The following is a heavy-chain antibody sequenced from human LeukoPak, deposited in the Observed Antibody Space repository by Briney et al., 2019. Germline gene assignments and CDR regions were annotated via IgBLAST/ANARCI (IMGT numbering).Heavy chain of an antibody. D-gene: IGHD3-22*01. Sequence: ASVKVSCKASGYTFTGYYMHWVRQAPGQGLEWMGWINPNSGGTNYAQKFQGRVTMSRDTSISTAYMELSSLRSEDTAVYYCARGRNYYDRRIDYWGQGTLVTVSS. CDR2: INPNSGGT. V-gene: IGHV1-2*02. CDR3: ARGRNYYDRRIDY. CDR1: GYTFTGYY. J-gene: IGHJ4*02.